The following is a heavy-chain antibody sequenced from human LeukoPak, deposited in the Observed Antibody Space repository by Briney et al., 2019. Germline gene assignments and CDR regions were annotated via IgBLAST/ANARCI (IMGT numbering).Heavy chain of an antibody. J-gene: IGHJ3*02. V-gene: IGHV1-18*01. D-gene: IGHD3-22*01. CDR1: GYTFTSYG. CDR2: ISAYNGNT. Sequence: ASVKVSCKASGYTFTSYGISWVRQAPGQGLEWMGWISAYNGNTNYAQKLQGRVTMTTDTSTSTAYMELRSLRSDDTAVYYCARLRDLGVVVHGGAFDIWGQGTMVTVSS. CDR3: ARLRDLGVVVHGGAFDI.